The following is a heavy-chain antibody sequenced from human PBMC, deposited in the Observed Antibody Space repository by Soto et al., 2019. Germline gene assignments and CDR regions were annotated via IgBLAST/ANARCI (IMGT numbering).Heavy chain of an antibody. CDR3: ARSTYCNGGSCYPQY. CDR2: ISYDGSDR. V-gene: IGHV3-30*03. J-gene: IGHJ4*02. CDR1: GFTFSDYG. D-gene: IGHD2-15*01. Sequence: PGGSLRLSCEGTGFTFSDYGFHWVRQAPGKGLEWVAMISYDGSDRYYRDSVQGRFTISRDDSKNTVFLQMNSLRTEDTAMYYCARSTYCNGGSCYPQYWGPGTLVTVSS.